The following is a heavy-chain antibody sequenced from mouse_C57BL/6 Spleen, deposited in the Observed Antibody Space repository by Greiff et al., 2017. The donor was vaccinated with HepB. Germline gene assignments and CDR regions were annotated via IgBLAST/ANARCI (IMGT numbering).Heavy chain of an antibody. CDR2: IYPGDGDT. CDR3: ARVDLYSNSGDY. J-gene: IGHJ2*01. CDR1: GYAFSSYW. V-gene: IGHV1-80*01. Sequence: QVQLKQSGAELVKPGASVKISCKASGYAFSSYWMNWVKQRPGKGLEWIGQIYPGDGDTNYNGKFKGKATLTADKSSSTAYMQLSSLTSEDSAVYFCARVDLYSNSGDYWGQGTTLTVSS. D-gene: IGHD2-5*01.